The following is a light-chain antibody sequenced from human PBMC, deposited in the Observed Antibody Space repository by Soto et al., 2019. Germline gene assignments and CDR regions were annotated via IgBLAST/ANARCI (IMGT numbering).Light chain of an antibody. Sequence: QSVLTQPPSVSGAPGQRVTISCTGSSSNIGTGYDVPWYQQLPGTAPKLLIYGNSNRPSGVPDRFSGSKSGTSASLAITGLQAEDEADYYCQSFDSSRFYVFGTGTKLTVL. CDR1: SSNIGTGYD. J-gene: IGLJ1*01. CDR3: QSFDSSRFYV. CDR2: GNS. V-gene: IGLV1-40*01.